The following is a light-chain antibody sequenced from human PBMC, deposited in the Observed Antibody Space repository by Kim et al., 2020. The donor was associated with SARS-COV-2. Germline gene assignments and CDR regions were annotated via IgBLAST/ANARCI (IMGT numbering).Light chain of an antibody. CDR3: QHFGTSPWT. CDR2: GAS. V-gene: IGKV3-20*01. CDR1: QSVSTNY. J-gene: IGKJ1*01. Sequence: EIVLTQSPGTLSLSPGERGTLSCRASQSVSTNYLAWYQQKPGQAPRLLIYGASNRASGIPDRFSGSGSGTDFTLTISRLEPEDFAVYYCQHFGTSPWTFGQGTKVDIK.